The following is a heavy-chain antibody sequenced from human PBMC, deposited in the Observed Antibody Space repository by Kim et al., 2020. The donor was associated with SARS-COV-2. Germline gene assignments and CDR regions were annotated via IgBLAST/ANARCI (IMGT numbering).Heavy chain of an antibody. CDR2: IYYSGST. Sequence: SETLSLTCTVSGGSISSYYWSWIRQPPGKGLEWIGYIYYSGSTNYNPSLKSRVTISVDTSKNQFSLKLSSVTAADTAVYYCARGLGALTLVWFDPWGQGT. V-gene: IGHV4-59*01. CDR3: ARGLGALTLVWFDP. D-gene: IGHD1-26*01. J-gene: IGHJ5*02. CDR1: GGSISSYY.